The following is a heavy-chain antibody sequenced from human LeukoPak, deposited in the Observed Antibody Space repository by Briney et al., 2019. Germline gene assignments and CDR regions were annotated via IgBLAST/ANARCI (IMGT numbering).Heavy chain of an antibody. D-gene: IGHD3-10*01. CDR3: TTDFLGSGSYLV. CDR1: GFTFSNAW. J-gene: IGHJ4*02. V-gene: IGHV3-15*01. CDR2: IKSKTDGGTT. Sequence: GGSLRLSCAASGFTFSNAWMSWVRQAPGKGLEWVGRIKSKTDGGTTDYAAPVKGRFTISRDDSKNTLYLQMNSLKTEDTAVYYCTTDFLGSGSYLVWGQGTLVTVSS.